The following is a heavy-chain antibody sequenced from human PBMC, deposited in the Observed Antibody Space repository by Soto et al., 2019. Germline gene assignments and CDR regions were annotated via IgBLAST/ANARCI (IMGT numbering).Heavy chain of an antibody. J-gene: IGHJ4*02. CDR2: IYYSGST. CDR1: GGSISSGDYY. CDR3: ARDGVYCSSTSCYRH. D-gene: IGHD2-2*02. V-gene: IGHV4-30-4*08. Sequence: PSETLSLTCTVSGGSISSGDYYWSWIRQPPGKGLEWIGYIYYSGSTYYNPSLKSRVTISVDTSKNQFSLKLSSVTAADTAVYYCARDGVYCSSTSCYRHWGQGTLVTVSS.